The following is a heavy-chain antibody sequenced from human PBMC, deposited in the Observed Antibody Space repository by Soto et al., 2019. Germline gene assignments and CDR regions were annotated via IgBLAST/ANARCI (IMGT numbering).Heavy chain of an antibody. CDR2: ISAYNGNT. CDR3: ARDERIITIFGVGSNWFDP. Sequence: ASLKVSCTSSGYTFTSYGISWVRQAPGQGLEWMGWISAYNGNTNYAQKLQGRVTMTTDTSTSTAYMELRSLRSDDTAVYYCARDERIITIFGVGSNWFDPWGQGTLVTVSS. V-gene: IGHV1-18*01. J-gene: IGHJ5*02. CDR1: GYTFTSYG. D-gene: IGHD3-3*01.